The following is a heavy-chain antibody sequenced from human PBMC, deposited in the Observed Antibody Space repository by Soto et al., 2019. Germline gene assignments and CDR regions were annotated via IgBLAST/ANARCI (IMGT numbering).Heavy chain of an antibody. CDR2: IYPGDSDT. V-gene: IGHV5-51*01. Sequence: GESLEISCKGSGYSFTSYWLGWVRQMPGKGLEWMGIIYPGDSDTRYSPSFQGQVTISADKSISTAYLQWSSLKASDTAMYYCARHVDGGSSWFHNVGYYYGMDVWGQGTTVTVSS. D-gene: IGHD6-13*01. CDR3: ARHVDGGSSWFHNVGYYYGMDV. J-gene: IGHJ6*02. CDR1: GYSFTSYW.